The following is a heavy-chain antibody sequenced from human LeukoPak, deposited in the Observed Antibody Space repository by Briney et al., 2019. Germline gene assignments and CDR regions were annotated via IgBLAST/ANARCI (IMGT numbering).Heavy chain of an antibody. J-gene: IGHJ4*02. Sequence: PGGSLRLSCASSGFTFSDYYMSWIRRAPGKGLEWVSHISGSSTYTNYADSVKGRFTISRDNANNSLYLQMNSLTAEDTAVFYCARVGSRGYYFDYWGQGTLVSVSS. D-gene: IGHD1-26*01. V-gene: IGHV3-11*06. CDR2: ISGSSTYT. CDR3: ARVGSRGYYFDY. CDR1: GFTFSDYY.